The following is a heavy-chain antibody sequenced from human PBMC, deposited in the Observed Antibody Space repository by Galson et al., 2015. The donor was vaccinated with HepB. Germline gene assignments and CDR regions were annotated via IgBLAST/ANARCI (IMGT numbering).Heavy chain of an antibody. D-gene: IGHD3-3*01. J-gene: IGHJ6*02. V-gene: IGHV3-15*01. Sequence: SLRLSCAASGFTFSNAWMSWVRQAPGKGLEWVGRIKSKTDGGTTDYAAPVKGRFTISRDDSKNTLYLQMNSLKTEDTAVYYCTTDWAYLEWSLYGMDVWGQGTTVTVSS. CDR1: GFTFSNAW. CDR2: IKSKTDGGTT. CDR3: TTDWAYLEWSLYGMDV.